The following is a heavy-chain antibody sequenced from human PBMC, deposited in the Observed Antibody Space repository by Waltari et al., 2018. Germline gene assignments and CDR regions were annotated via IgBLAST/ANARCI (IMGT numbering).Heavy chain of an antibody. Sequence: QVQLVQSGAEVKKPGSSVKVSCKASGGTFSSYAISWVRQAPGQGLEWMGRIIPIVGTANYAQKFQGRVTITADKSTSTAYMELSSLRSEDTAVYYCARERPEYYNWNYAAPDYWGQGTLVTVSS. D-gene: IGHD1-7*01. CDR3: ARERPEYYNWNYAAPDY. J-gene: IGHJ4*02. CDR2: IIPIVGTA. V-gene: IGHV1-69*08. CDR1: GGTFSSYA.